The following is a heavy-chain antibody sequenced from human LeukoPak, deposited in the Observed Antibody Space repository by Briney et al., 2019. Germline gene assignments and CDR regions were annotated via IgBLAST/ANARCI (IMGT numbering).Heavy chain of an antibody. CDR3: ARPATRDCSSTSCYFGDYYYYMDV. J-gene: IGHJ6*03. CDR1: GFTFSSYS. CDR2: ISSSSSYI. Sequence: GGSLRLSCAASGFTFSSYSMNWVRQAPGKGLEWVSSISSSSSYIYYADSVKGRFTISRDNAKNSLYLQMNSLRAEDTAVYCCARPATRDCSSTSCYFGDYYYYMDVWGKGTTVTVSS. D-gene: IGHD2-2*01. V-gene: IGHV3-21*01.